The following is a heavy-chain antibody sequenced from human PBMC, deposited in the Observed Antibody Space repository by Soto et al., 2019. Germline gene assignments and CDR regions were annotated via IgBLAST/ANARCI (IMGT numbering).Heavy chain of an antibody. D-gene: IGHD3-22*01. J-gene: IGHJ4*02. CDR3: AKDTRYYDSSGYPGGGFDY. CDR2: ISGSGGST. V-gene: IGHV3-23*01. CDR1: GFTFSSYA. Sequence: PGGSLRLSCAASGFTFSSYAMSWVRQAPGKGLEWVSAISGSGGSTYYADSVKGRFTISRDNSKNTLYLQMNSLRAEDTAVYYCAKDTRYYDSSGYPGGGFDYWGQGTLVTVSS.